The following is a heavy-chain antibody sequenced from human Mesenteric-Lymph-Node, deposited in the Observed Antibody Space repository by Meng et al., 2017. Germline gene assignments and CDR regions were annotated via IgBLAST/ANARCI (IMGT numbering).Heavy chain of an antibody. CDR1: GDSVSSTGAA. V-gene: IGHV6-1*01. CDR2: TYYRSKWYN. Sequence: VQLTRSGPGLVYPLHTLSPTCALSGDSVSSTGAAWNWIRQSPRKGLEWVGRTYYRSKWYNDYAVSVKGRIAINPDTSKNQFFLQLNSVTPEDTAVYYCARDYGTSRPFEYWGQGILVTVSS. D-gene: IGHD1/OR15-1a*01. CDR3: ARDYGTSRPFEY. J-gene: IGHJ4*02.